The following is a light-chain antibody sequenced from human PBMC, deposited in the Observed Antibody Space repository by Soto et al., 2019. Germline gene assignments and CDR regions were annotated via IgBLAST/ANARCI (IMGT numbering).Light chain of an antibody. CDR3: CSYAGSSTSLYV. CDR2: EVS. J-gene: IGLJ1*01. V-gene: IGLV2-23*02. Sequence: QSALTQPASVSGSPGQSITISCTGTSSDVGSYNLVSWYQQHPGKAPKRMIYEVSKRPSGVSNRFSGSKSGNTASLTISGLQAEDEADYYCCSYAGSSTSLYVFGTGTKLTVL. CDR1: SSDVGSYNL.